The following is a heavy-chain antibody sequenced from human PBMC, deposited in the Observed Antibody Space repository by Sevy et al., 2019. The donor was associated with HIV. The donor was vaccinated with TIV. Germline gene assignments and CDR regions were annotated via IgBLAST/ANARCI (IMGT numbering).Heavy chain of an antibody. D-gene: IGHD2-2*01. CDR1: GFTFSSYS. CDR2: ISSSSSTI. Sequence: GGSLRLSCAASGFTFSSYSMNWVRKAPGKGLEWVSYISSSSSTIYYADSVKGRFTISRDNAKNSLYLQMNSLRAEDTAVYYCARGAKDIVVVPAATVYYYYGMDVWGQGTTVTVSS. V-gene: IGHV3-48*01. J-gene: IGHJ6*02. CDR3: ARGAKDIVVVPAATVYYYYGMDV.